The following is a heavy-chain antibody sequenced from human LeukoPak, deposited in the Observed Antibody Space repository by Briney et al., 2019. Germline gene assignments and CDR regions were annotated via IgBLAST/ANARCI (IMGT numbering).Heavy chain of an antibody. J-gene: IGHJ4*02. CDR3: ARSSDYSNYVFAY. CDR2: ITPFNGNT. V-gene: IGHV1-45*02. D-gene: IGHD4-11*01. CDR1: GYTFAYHY. Sequence: SVKVSCKASGYTFAYHYLHWVRQAPGQALEWMGWITPFNGNTNYAQKFQDRVTITRDRSMSTVYMELSSLRSEDTAMYYCARSSDYSNYVFAYWGQGTLVTVSS.